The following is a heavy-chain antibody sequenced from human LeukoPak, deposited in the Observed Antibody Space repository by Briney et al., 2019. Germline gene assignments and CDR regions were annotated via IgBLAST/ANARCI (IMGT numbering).Heavy chain of an antibody. V-gene: IGHV4-39*01. CDR2: IYYTGTT. J-gene: IGHJ5*02. D-gene: IGHD3-10*01. CDR3: ARHDYYGSLNWFDP. Sequence: SETLSLTCIVSGGSLNSPNYYWGWIRQPPGKGLEWIGTIYYTGTTYYNPSLKSRLTISVDTSKNLFSLKLTSVTAADTAVYYCARHDYYGSLNWFDPWGQGTLITVSS. CDR1: GGSLNSPNYY.